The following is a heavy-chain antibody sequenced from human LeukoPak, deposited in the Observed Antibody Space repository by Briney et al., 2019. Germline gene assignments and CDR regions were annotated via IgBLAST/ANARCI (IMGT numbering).Heavy chain of an antibody. CDR2: IYHSGST. D-gene: IGHD6-6*01. CDR3: ARHGFGYSSSSRVDY. Sequence: SETLSLTCAVSGYSISSGYYWGWTRQPPGKGLEWIGSIYHSGSTYYNPSLKSRVTISVDTSKNQFSLKLSSVTAADTAVYYCARHGFGYSSSSRVDYWGQGTLVTVSS. CDR1: GYSISSGYY. J-gene: IGHJ4*02. V-gene: IGHV4-38-2*01.